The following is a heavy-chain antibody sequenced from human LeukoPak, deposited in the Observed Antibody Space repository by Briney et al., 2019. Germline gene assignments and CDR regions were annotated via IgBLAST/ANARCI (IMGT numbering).Heavy chain of an antibody. CDR1: GFTFSMYW. J-gene: IGHJ4*02. V-gene: IGHV3-7*01. D-gene: IGHD5-12*01. Sequence: PGGSLRLSCEVSGFTFSMYWMTWVRQAPGKGLEWVANINEGGSREWYVDSLKGRFTISRDNSKNSLYLQMNGLRVEDTAVYYCAKKVFPCWLLNPAFYHWGQGALVTGSS. CDR2: INEGGSRE. CDR3: AKKVFPCWLLNPAFYH.